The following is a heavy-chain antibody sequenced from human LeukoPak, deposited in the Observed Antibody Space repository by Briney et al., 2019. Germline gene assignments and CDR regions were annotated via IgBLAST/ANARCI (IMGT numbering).Heavy chain of an antibody. V-gene: IGHV6-1*01. CDR3: VRDQRDTNLYYYGMHV. Sequence: SQTLSLTCAISGDSVSRAGTAWSWIRQSPSRGLEWLGRTYYRSKWYNDYAGSVKSRISINPDTSKNQFSLQLNSVTPEDTAVYYCVRDQRDTNLYYYGMHVWGQGTTVTVSS. J-gene: IGHJ6*02. CDR2: TYYRSKWYN. D-gene: IGHD2-8*01. CDR1: GDSVSRAGTA.